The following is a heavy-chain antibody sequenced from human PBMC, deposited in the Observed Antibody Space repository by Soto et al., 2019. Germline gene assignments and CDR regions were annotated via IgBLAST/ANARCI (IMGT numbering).Heavy chain of an antibody. Sequence: SETLSLTCTVSGGSISSSSYYWGWIRQPPGKGLEWIGSIYYSGSTYYNPSLKSRVTISVDTSKNQFSLKLSSVTAADTAVYYCANAGSAGSFNCWGQGTLVTVSS. J-gene: IGHJ4*02. D-gene: IGHD6-19*01. CDR3: ANAGSAGSFNC. CDR2: IYYSGST. CDR1: GGSISSSSYY. V-gene: IGHV4-39*01.